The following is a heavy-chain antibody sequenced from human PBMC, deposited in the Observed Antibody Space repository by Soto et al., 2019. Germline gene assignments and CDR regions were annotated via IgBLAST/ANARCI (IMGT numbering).Heavy chain of an antibody. J-gene: IGHJ1*01. Sequence: ASVKVSCKASGYTFTDYYMHWVRQAPGQGLEWMGWINPNSGGTNYAQKFQGWVTMTRDTSISTAYMELSRLRSDDTAVYYCARGGDIVGPTPLSEYFQHWGQGTLVTVSS. D-gene: IGHD1-26*01. V-gene: IGHV1-2*04. CDR3: ARGGDIVGPTPLSEYFQH. CDR1: GYTFTDYY. CDR2: INPNSGGT.